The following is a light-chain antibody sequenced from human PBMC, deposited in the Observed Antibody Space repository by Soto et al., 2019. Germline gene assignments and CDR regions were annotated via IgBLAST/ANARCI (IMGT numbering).Light chain of an antibody. J-gene: IGKJ4*01. CDR3: QQYDNPPLT. V-gene: IGKV1-33*01. Sequence: DNQTTQSPSSPAAPVGDRVTMTCQASHDVRKYLNWYQQKSGQAPKLLIHDASRLQTGVPSRFSGSGSGTDFIFTITSLQPDDIATYHCQQYDNPPLTFGGGTKVDIK. CDR1: HDVRKY. CDR2: DAS.